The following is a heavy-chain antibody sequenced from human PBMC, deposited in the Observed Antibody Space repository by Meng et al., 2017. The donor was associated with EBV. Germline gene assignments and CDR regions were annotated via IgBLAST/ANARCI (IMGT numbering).Heavy chain of an antibody. J-gene: IGHJ4*02. CDR1: GVSVTSGAYH. V-gene: IGHV4-61*08. CDR3: AKSRSSTPGIVDD. CDR2: IYDTGIT. D-gene: IGHD2/OR15-2a*01. Sequence: QGQRQESGAGLVKPSETMALTCIVSGVSVTSGAYHWSWIRQSPGKGLEWIVYIYDTGITIYNPSLKSRVTISLETSKNQFSLKVNSVTTADTAVYYCAKSRSSTPGIVDDWGQGTLVTVSS.